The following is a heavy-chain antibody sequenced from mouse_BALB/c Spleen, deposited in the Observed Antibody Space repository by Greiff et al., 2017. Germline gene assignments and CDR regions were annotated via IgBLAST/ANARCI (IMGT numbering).Heavy chain of an antibody. CDR3: ARQDYYGSSYFDY. V-gene: IGHV1S81*02. J-gene: IGHJ2*01. CDR2: INPSNGRT. Sequence: VQLQQPGAELVKPGASVKLSCKASGYTFTSYWMHWVKQRPGQGLEWIGEINPSNGRTNYNEKFKSKATLTVDKSSSTAYMQLSSLTSEDSAVYYCARQDYYGSSYFDYWGQGTTLTVSS. D-gene: IGHD1-1*01. CDR1: GYTFTSYW.